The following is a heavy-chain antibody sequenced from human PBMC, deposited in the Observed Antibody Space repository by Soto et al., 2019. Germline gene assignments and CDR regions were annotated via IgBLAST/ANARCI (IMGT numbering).Heavy chain of an antibody. J-gene: IGHJ6*02. V-gene: IGHV3-30-3*01. Sequence: ESGGGVVQPGRSLRLSCAASGFTFSDYAMHWVRLAPGKGLGWVAFMSYDGSNKYYADSVKGRFTISRDNSKNTLYLQMNSLGAEDTAVYYCARDPSGDGYNSDGMDVWGQGTTVTVSS. D-gene: IGHD5-12*01. CDR3: ARDPSGDGYNSDGMDV. CDR2: MSYDGSNK. CDR1: GFTFSDYA.